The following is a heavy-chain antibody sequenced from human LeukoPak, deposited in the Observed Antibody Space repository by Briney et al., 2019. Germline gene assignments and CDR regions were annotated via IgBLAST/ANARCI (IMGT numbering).Heavy chain of an antibody. CDR3: TTEYFGGFEY. D-gene: IGHD3-16*01. Sequence: GGSLRLSCVVSTFTKAWMNWVRQAPGKGLEWVGRVKNRGDGRTTDYAAPVKGRFIISRDDSKKTVYLQMDSLKTEDTAIYFCTTEYFGGFEYWGQGTLVTVSS. V-gene: IGHV3-15*07. J-gene: IGHJ4*02. CDR1: TFTKAW. CDR2: VKNRGDGRTT.